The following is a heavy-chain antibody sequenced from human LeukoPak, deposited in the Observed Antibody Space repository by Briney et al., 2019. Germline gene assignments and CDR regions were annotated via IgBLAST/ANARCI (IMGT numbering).Heavy chain of an antibody. J-gene: IGHJ4*02. CDR1: GFTFSSYA. Sequence: GGSLRLSCAASGFTFSSYAMSWVRQAPGKGLEWASAISGSGGSTYYADSVKGRFTISRDNSKNTLYLQMNSLRAEDTAVYYCAKGLGWDYYDSSGPAWGQGTLVTVSS. V-gene: IGHV3-23*01. D-gene: IGHD3-22*01. CDR2: ISGSGGST. CDR3: AKGLGWDYYDSSGPA.